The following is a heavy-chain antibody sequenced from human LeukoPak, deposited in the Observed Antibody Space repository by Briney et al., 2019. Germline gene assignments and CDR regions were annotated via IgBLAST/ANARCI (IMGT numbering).Heavy chain of an antibody. V-gene: IGHV4-59*08. CDR2: IYYSGST. Sequence: SETLSLTCAVSGGSISSYYWSWIRQPPGKGLEWIGYIYYSGSTNYNPSLKSRVTISVDTSKNQFSLKLSSVTAADTAVYYCARHSDYYYDSSGYQDYWGQGTLVTVSS. D-gene: IGHD3-22*01. J-gene: IGHJ4*02. CDR1: GGSISSYY. CDR3: ARHSDYYYDSSGYQDY.